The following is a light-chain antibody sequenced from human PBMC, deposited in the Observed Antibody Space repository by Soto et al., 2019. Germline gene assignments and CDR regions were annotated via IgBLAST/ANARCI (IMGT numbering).Light chain of an antibody. V-gene: IGKV3-15*01. CDR2: GAS. Sequence: EIVMTQSPATLSVSPGESATLSCRASQSVSSNLAWYQQKPGQAPRLLLYGASTRATGLPARFSGSGSGTEFTLTISSLQSEDFAVYYCQHYHDWPPRTFGQGTKVDIK. CDR3: QHYHDWPPRT. CDR1: QSVSSN. J-gene: IGKJ1*01.